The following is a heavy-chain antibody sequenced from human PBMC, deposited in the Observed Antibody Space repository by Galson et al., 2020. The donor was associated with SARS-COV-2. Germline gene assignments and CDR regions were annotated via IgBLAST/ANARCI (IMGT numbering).Heavy chain of an antibody. CDR1: CGSISSSSYY. CDR3: ARDQEYYDFWSGYPGYFDY. Sequence: SQTLSPTCTVSCGSISSSSYYWGWIRQPPGKGLEWIGSIYYSGSTYYNPSLKSRVTISVDTSKNQFSLKLSSVTAADTAVYYCARDQEYYDFWSGYPGYFDYWGQGTLVTVSS. V-gene: IGHV4-39*07. J-gene: IGHJ4*02. D-gene: IGHD3-3*01. CDR2: IYYSGST.